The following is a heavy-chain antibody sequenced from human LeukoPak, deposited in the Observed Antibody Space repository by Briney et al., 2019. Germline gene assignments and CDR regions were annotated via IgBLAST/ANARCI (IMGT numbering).Heavy chain of an antibody. D-gene: IGHD2-15*01. Sequence: GGSLRLSCAASGFTFSSYDMHWVRQATGKGLEWVSTIGSGGGTYYAGSVKGRFTISRENAKNSLYIPMNSLRARDTAVYYRARRAEGRSSTYRMEISGPGDT. J-gene: IGHJ6*01. V-gene: IGHV3-13*01. CDR1: GFTFSSYD. CDR2: IGSGGGT. CDR3: ARRAEGRSSTYRMEI.